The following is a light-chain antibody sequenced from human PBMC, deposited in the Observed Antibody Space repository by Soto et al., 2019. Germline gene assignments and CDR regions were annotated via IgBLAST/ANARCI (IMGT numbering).Light chain of an antibody. Sequence: QSALTQPPSASGSPGQSVTISCTGTSSDVGRYNFVSWYQQHPGKAPKLMISEVSKRPSGVPDRFSGSKSGNTASLPVSGLQGEDEADYYCSSYAGNSVIFGGGTKVTVL. V-gene: IGLV2-8*01. J-gene: IGLJ2*01. CDR3: SSYAGNSVI. CDR2: EVS. CDR1: SSDVGRYNF.